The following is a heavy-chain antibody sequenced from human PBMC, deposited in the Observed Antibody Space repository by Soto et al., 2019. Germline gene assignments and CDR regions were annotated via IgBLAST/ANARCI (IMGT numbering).Heavy chain of an antibody. J-gene: IGHJ4*02. CDR1: GFTFSSYA. Sequence: QVQLVESGGGVVQPGRSLRLSCAASGFTFSSYAMHWVRQAPGKGLEWVAVISYDGSNKYYADSVKGRFTISRDNSKNTLYLQMNSLRAEDTAVYYCARGGGIVVVTATRYWGQGTLVTVSS. CDR3: ARGGGIVVVTATRY. V-gene: IGHV3-30-3*01. D-gene: IGHD2-21*02. CDR2: ISYDGSNK.